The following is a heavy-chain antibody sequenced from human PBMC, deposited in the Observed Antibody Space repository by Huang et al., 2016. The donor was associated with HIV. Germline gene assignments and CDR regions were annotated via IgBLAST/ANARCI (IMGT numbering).Heavy chain of an antibody. CDR2: NNYLWEP. J-gene: IGHJ5*02. D-gene: IGHD3-10*01. V-gene: IGHV4-34*02. CDR1: GGSLSGYY. Sequence: QVHLQQWGAGLLKSAETLSLTCAVYGGSLSGYYWSWLRQTPGKGLVWIGENNYLWEPNYKSLLEMLVSKSMGGSKKQFSLKLGSISDADTAVYFCARDATKNPRGWFDPWGQGTLVTVSS. CDR3: ARDATKNPRGWFDP.